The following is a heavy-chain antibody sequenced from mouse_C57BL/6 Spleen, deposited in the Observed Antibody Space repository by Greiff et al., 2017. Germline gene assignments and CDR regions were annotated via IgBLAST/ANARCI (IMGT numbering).Heavy chain of an antibody. D-gene: IGHD3-2*02. CDR1: GYTFTDYE. Sequence: VQLQQSGAELVRPGASVTLSCKASGYTFTDYEMHWVKQTPVHGLEWIGAIDPGTGGTASNQKFKGKAILTADKSSSSAYMELRSLTSEDSAVYYCTRGGQLRPCAYWGKGTLVTVSA. CDR2: IDPGTGGT. J-gene: IGHJ3*01. CDR3: TRGGQLRPCAY. V-gene: IGHV1-15*01.